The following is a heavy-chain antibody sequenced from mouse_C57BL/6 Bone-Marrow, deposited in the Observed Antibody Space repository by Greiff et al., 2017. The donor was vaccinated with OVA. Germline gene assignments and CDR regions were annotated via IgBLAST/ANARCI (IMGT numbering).Heavy chain of an antibody. Sequence: EVQLVESGAELVKPGASVKLSCTASGFNIKDYYMHWVKQRTEQGLEWIGRIDPEDGETKYAPKFQGKATITADTSSNTAYLQLSSLTSEDTAVYYCAGPSTHYGYDGAWFAYWGQGTLVTVSA. CDR1: GFNIKDYY. V-gene: IGHV14-2*01. J-gene: IGHJ3*01. CDR3: AGPSTHYGYDGAWFAY. CDR2: IDPEDGET. D-gene: IGHD2-2*01.